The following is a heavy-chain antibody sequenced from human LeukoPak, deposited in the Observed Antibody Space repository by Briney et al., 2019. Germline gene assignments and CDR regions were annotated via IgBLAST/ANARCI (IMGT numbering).Heavy chain of an antibody. J-gene: IGHJ4*02. CDR1: GFTFSGYG. CDR3: ARDRCSGGSCYIDY. CDR2: IRSSSNYI. D-gene: IGHD2-15*01. V-gene: IGHV3-21*01. Sequence: GGSLRLSCTASGFTFSGYGMNWIRQTPGKGLEWVSSIRSSSNYIYYADSVKGRFTISRDNAKNSLYLQMNSLRAEDTAVYYCARDRCSGGSCYIDYWGQGTLVTVSS.